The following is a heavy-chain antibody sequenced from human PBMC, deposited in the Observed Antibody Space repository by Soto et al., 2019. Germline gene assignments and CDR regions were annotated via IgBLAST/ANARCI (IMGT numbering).Heavy chain of an antibody. J-gene: IGHJ4*02. CDR3: ARDHQWAFDL. Sequence: EVQLVESGGGLVKPGGSLRLSCAASGFTFSNAWMSWVRQAPGKGLEWVGRIKSKTDGGTTDYAAPVKGRFTISRDDSKNTLYLQMNSLRDEDTAVYYCARDHQWAFDLWGQGVLVTVSS. D-gene: IGHD1-26*01. CDR1: GFTFSNAW. V-gene: IGHV3-15*05. CDR2: IKSKTDGGTT.